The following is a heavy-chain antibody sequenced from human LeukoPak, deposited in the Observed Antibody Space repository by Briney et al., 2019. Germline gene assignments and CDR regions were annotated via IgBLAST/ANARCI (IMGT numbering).Heavy chain of an antibody. CDR3: AELGITMIGGV. Sequence: GGSLRLSCAGSGFTFSSYEMNWVRQAPGKGLEWVSYISISGSTIYYADSVKGRFTISRDNAKNSLYLQMNSLRAEDTAVYYCAELGITMIGGVWGKGTTVTISS. D-gene: IGHD3-10*02. J-gene: IGHJ6*04. V-gene: IGHV3-48*03. CDR2: ISISGSTI. CDR1: GFTFSSYE.